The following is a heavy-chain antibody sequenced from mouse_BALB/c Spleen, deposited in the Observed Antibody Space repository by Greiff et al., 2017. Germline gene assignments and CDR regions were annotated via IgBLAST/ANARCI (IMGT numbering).Heavy chain of an antibody. Sequence: EVQLVESGGGLVQPGGSRKLSCAASGFTFSSFGMHWVRQAPEKGLEWVAYISSGSSTIYYADTVKGRFTISRDNPKNTLFLQMTSLRSEDTAMYYCARSGLLRLRNYYAMDYWGQGTSVTVSS. CDR1: GFTFSSFG. V-gene: IGHV5-17*02. CDR2: ISSGSSTI. CDR3: ARSGLLRLRNYYAMDY. D-gene: IGHD1-2*01. J-gene: IGHJ4*01.